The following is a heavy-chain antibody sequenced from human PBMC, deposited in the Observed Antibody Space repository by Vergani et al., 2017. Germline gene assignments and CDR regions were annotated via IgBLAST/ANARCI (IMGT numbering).Heavy chain of an antibody. Sequence: QVQLVQSGAEVKKPGASVKVSCKASGYTFTGYYMDWVRQAPGQGLEWMGRINPNSGGTNYAQKFQGRVTMTRDTSISTAYMELSRLRADDTAVYYCARDPPRFRGYYVDYWGQGTLVTVSS. D-gene: IGHD3-10*01. J-gene: IGHJ4*02. CDR2: INPNSGGT. CDR3: ARDPPRFRGYYVDY. V-gene: IGHV1-2*06. CDR1: GYTFTGYY.